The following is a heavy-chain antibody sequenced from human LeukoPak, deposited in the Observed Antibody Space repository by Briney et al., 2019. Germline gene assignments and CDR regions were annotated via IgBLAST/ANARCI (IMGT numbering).Heavy chain of an antibody. CDR2: INHSGST. CDR3: ARIGYCSSTSCYHY. V-gene: IGHV4-34*01. D-gene: IGHD2-2*01. J-gene: IGHJ4*02. Sequence: PSETLSLTCAVYGGSFSGYYWSWLRQPPGKGLEGIGEINHSGSTNYNPSLKSRVTISVDTSKNQFSLKLSSVTAADTAVYYCARIGYCSSTSCYHYWGQGTLVTVSS. CDR1: GGSFSGYY.